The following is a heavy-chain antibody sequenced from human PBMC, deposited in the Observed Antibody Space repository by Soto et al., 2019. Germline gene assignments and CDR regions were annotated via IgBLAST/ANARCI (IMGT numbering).Heavy chain of an antibody. CDR2: IYPGDSDT. Sequence: GASLKISCKGSGSSFTIYWIGWVRQMPGKGLEWMGIIYPGDSDTRYSPSFQGQVTISADKSISTAYLQWSSLKASDTAMYYCARAFYYDSSGYYFDYWGQGTLVTVSS. D-gene: IGHD3-22*01. CDR1: GSSFTIYW. J-gene: IGHJ4*02. V-gene: IGHV5-51*01. CDR3: ARAFYYDSSGYYFDY.